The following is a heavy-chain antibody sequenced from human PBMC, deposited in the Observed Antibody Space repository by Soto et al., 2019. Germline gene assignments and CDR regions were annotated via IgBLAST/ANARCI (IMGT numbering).Heavy chain of an antibody. Sequence: QVQLVDSGGGVXXPGRSXXLSCAASGFXXXXXGMHXXXQAPGKGLEWVAGIWFDGSNKYYADSVKGRFTISRDNSRNTLYLQMNGLRAEDTAVYYCARDAKSVETTGGFDYWGQGTLVTVSS. J-gene: IGHJ4*02. CDR2: IWFDGSNK. CDR3: ARDAKSVETTGGFDY. CDR1: GFXXXXXG. D-gene: IGHD1-26*01. V-gene: IGHV3-33*01.